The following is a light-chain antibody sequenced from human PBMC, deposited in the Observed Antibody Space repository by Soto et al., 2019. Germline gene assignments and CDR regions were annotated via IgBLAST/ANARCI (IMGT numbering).Light chain of an antibody. Sequence: IQMTQSPSSLSASVGDRVTITCQASQDISNYLNWYQQKPGKAPKLLIYDASNLETGVPSRFSGSGSETDFTLTIRSLQPEDFATYYCQHGYVAPYSFGQGTKVDIK. CDR2: DAS. V-gene: IGKV1-33*01. CDR1: QDISNY. J-gene: IGKJ2*03. CDR3: QHGYVAPYS.